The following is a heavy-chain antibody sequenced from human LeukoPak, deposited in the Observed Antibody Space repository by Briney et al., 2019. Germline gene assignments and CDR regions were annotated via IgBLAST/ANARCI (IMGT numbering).Heavy chain of an antibody. D-gene: IGHD2-2*01. CDR3: AKGPLPYCSSTSCYRVSKDYYYMDV. V-gene: IGHV3-23*01. CDR1: GLSFRNYA. Sequence: PGGSLRLSCVASGLSFRNYAMSWIRQPPGKGLEWVAGIVGGGSEYYADSVRGRFTVSRDNSKNTLYLQMNSLRAEDTAVYYCAKGPLPYCSSTSCYRVSKDYYYMDVWGKGTTVTVSS. J-gene: IGHJ6*03. CDR2: IVGGGSE.